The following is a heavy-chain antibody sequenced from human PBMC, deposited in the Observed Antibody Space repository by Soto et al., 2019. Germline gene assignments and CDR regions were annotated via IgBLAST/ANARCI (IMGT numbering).Heavy chain of an antibody. D-gene: IGHD3-22*01. CDR2: IKSNTDGGTT. Sequence: TGGSLRLSCTASGIIFSNTWINWVRQAPGKGLEWVGRIKSNTDGGTTDYATPVKGRFALSRDDSQNTLYLQMTGLKAEDTAVYYCATDPPRNHYDNNGPMGNCGQGPLVTVYS. CDR3: ATDPPRNHYDNNGPMGN. CDR1: GIIFSNTW. J-gene: IGHJ4*02. V-gene: IGHV3-15*01.